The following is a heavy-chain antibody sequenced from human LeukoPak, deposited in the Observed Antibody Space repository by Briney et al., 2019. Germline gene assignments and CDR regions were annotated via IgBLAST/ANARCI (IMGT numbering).Heavy chain of an antibody. V-gene: IGHV1-18*01. CDR2: IDAYSGNT. CDR3: ARDGNLVVVAATTDFDY. CDR1: GYTFTTYG. D-gene: IGHD2-15*01. J-gene: IGHJ4*02. Sequence: GASVKVSCKASGYTFTTYGVSWVRQAPGQGLEWMGWIDAYSGNTNYAQKFQGRVTMTRDTSISTAYMELSRLRSDDTAVYYCARDGNLVVVAATTDFDYWGQGTLVTVSS.